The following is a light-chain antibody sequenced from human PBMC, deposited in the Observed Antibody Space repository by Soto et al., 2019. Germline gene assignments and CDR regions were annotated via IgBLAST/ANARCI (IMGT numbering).Light chain of an antibody. J-gene: IGLJ3*02. CDR1: SSNIGSNT. CDR2: TDN. V-gene: IGLV1-44*01. Sequence: QLVLTQPPSASGTPGQRVTISCSGSSSNIGSNTVNWYQQLPGTAPKLLIYTDNQRPSGVPDRFSGSKSGTSASLAISRLLSEDEADYYCAAWDDSLIALVFGGGTKVTVL. CDR3: AAWDDSLIALV.